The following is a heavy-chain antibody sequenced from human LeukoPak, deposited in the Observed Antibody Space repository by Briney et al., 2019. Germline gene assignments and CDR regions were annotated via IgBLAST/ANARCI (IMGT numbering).Heavy chain of an antibody. CDR3: ASLGAIAVAGTASFDY. Sequence: KPSETLSLTCTVSGYSISSGYYWGWIRQPPGQGLEWIGSIYHSGSTYYNPSLKSRVTISVDTSKNQFSLKLSSVTAADTAVYYCASLGAIAVAGTASFDYWGQGTLVTVSS. CDR1: GYSISSGYY. V-gene: IGHV4-38-2*02. J-gene: IGHJ4*02. D-gene: IGHD6-19*01. CDR2: IYHSGST.